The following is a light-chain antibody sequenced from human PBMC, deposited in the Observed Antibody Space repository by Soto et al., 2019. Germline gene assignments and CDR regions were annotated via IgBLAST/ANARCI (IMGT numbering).Light chain of an antibody. Sequence: EFVLTQSPGTLSLSPGESATLSCRASQSVSSSYIAWYQQKPGQAPRLLIYGPSSRATGIPDRFSGSGSGTDFTLTISRLEPEDFAVYYCQQFGSSPPRITFGQGTRLEIK. CDR1: QSVSSSY. CDR2: GPS. CDR3: QQFGSSPPRIT. V-gene: IGKV3-20*01. J-gene: IGKJ5*01.